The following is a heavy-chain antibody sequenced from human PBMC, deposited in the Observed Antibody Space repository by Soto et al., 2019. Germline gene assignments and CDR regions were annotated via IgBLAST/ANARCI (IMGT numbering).Heavy chain of an antibody. D-gene: IGHD6-19*01. Sequence: PGGSLRLSCAASGFTVSSNYMSWVRQAPGKGLEWVSVIYSGGSAYYADSVKGRFTISRDNSKNTLYLQMNSLRAEDTAAYYCARDQDSSGWYYFDYWGQGTLVTVSS. J-gene: IGHJ4*02. CDR1: GFTVSSNY. V-gene: IGHV3-53*01. CDR2: IYSGGSA. CDR3: ARDQDSSGWYYFDY.